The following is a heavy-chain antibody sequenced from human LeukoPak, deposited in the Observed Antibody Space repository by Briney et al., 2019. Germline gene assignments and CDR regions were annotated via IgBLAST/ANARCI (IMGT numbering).Heavy chain of an antibody. Sequence: ASVKVSCGASGYTFTGYYIHWVRQAPGQGLEWMGWITPNNGGTNYAQKFQGWVTMTRDTSISTAYMELSRLRSDDTAVYYCARAGDILIAYYFDYWGQGTLVTVSS. V-gene: IGHV1-2*04. CDR1: GYTFTGYY. J-gene: IGHJ4*02. CDR3: ARAGDILIAYYFDY. CDR2: ITPNNGGT. D-gene: IGHD3-9*01.